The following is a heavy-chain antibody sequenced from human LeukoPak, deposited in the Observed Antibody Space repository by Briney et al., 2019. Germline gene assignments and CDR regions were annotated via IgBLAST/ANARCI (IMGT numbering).Heavy chain of an antibody. Sequence: ASVKLSCKASGYTFTSYYMHWGRHAHGQGLGWMGIVNPSGGSTSYAQKFHGRVTITRDTSTSTDYMQMSSLITDEKTAYYCARVGEYSSSSPLDYWGQGTLVTVSS. V-gene: IGHV1-46*01. CDR3: ARVGEYSSSSPLDY. CDR1: GYTFTSYY. CDR2: VNPSGGST. J-gene: IGHJ4*02. D-gene: IGHD6-6*01.